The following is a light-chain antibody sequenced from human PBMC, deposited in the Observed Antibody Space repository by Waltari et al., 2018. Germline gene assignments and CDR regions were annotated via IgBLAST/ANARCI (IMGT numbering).Light chain of an antibody. CDR2: EVT. V-gene: IGLV2-8*01. CDR3: SSYAGSNNV. Sequence: QSALTQPPSASGSPGQSVAISCTGTSSDVGGYNYVSWYQQHPGKAPKLIIYEVTTRPSGVPDRFAGSKSGNAASLTVSGLQAEDEADYYCSSYAGSNNVFGTGTNVTVL. CDR1: SSDVGGYNY. J-gene: IGLJ1*01.